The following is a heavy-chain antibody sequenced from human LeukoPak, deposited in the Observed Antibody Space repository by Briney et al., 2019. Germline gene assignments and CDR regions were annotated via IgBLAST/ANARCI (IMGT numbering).Heavy chain of an antibody. CDR2: ISGSGGST. Sequence: PGGSLRLSCAASGFTFSSYAMSWVRQAPGKGLEWVSAISGSGGSTYYADSVKGRFTISRDNSKNTLYLQMGSLRAEDMAVYYCAKGYSSGWYYPMDVWGQGTTVTVSS. V-gene: IGHV3-23*01. D-gene: IGHD6-19*01. J-gene: IGHJ6*03. CDR3: AKGYSSGWYYPMDV. CDR1: GFTFSSYA.